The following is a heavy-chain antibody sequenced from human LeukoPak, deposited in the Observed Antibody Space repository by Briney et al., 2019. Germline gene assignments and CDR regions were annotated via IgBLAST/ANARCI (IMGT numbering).Heavy chain of an antibody. CDR3: ARSSWGHDAFDI. CDR1: GGSISSSSYY. Sequence: PSETLSLTCTVSGGSISSSSYYWSWIRQPPGKGLEWIGEINHSGSTNYNPSLKSRVTISVDTSKNQFSLKLSSVTAADTAVYYCARSSWGHDAFDIWGQGTMVTVSS. V-gene: IGHV4-39*07. J-gene: IGHJ3*02. D-gene: IGHD6-6*01. CDR2: INHSGST.